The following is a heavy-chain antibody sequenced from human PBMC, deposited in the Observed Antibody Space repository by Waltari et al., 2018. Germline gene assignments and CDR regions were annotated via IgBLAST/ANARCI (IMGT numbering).Heavy chain of an antibody. V-gene: IGHV4-4*02. Sequence: QVQLQESGPGLVKPSGPLSVTCAVSGDSISGIYWWGWVRQPPGKGLEWIGQIHGSGRSNYNPSLESRVTVSIDTSNNHFSLKVTSATAADTAVYYCARDRGRGLYLDSWGQGTLVTVSP. CDR1: GDSISGIYW. D-gene: IGHD2-15*01. CDR2: IHGSGRS. J-gene: IGHJ4*02. CDR3: ARDRGRGLYLDS.